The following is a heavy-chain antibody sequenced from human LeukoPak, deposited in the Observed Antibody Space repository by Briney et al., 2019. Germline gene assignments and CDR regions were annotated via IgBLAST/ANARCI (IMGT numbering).Heavy chain of an antibody. CDR2: ISRSGGTT. Sequence: GGSLRLSCAASGFTFSSYDMTWVRQTPGKGLEWVSLISRSGGTTYYADSVKGRFTISRDNSKSTLYLQMNSLRAEDTAEYYCAKRGGTESFYYYYYMGVWGKGTTVTVSS. D-gene: IGHD2-15*01. J-gene: IGHJ6*03. CDR3: AKRGGTESFYYYYYMGV. V-gene: IGHV3-23*01. CDR1: GFTFSSYD.